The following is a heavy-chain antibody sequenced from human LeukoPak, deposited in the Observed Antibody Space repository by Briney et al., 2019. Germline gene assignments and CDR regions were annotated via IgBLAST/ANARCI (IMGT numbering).Heavy chain of an antibody. J-gene: IGHJ6*03. Sequence: GGSLRLSCAASGFIFSTYSMNWVRQAPGKGLEWVSYISSGSNTIYYADSVKGRFTISRDNAENTLYLQMNSLGAEDTAVYYCARVDHYNYYYMDVWGKGTTVTVSS. CDR3: ARVDHYNYYYMDV. V-gene: IGHV3-48*01. CDR1: GFIFSTYS. CDR2: ISSGSNTI.